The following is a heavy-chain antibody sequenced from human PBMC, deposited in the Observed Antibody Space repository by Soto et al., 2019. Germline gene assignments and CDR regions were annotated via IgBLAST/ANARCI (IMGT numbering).Heavy chain of an antibody. D-gene: IGHD5-12*01. CDR3: ARDLGGYSGYELAY. CDR1: GGTFSSYT. CDR2: IIPILGIT. Sequence: QVQLVQSGAEVKKPGSSVKVSCKASGGTFSSYTISWVRQAPGQGLEWMGRIIPILGITHYAQKFQGRVMNTADKSTSTAYMELSSLRSEDTAVYYCARDLGGYSGYELAYWSQGTLVAVAS. J-gene: IGHJ4*02. V-gene: IGHV1-69*08.